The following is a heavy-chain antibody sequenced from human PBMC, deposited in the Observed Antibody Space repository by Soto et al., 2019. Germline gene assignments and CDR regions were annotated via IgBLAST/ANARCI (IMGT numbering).Heavy chain of an antibody. CDR3: ARVKYDSSAHYRFYYVDY. CDR2: IYYSGST. V-gene: IGHV4-31*03. CDR1: GGSSSSGGYY. J-gene: IGHJ4*02. D-gene: IGHD3-22*01. Sequence: QVQLQESGPGLVKPSQTLSLTCTVSGGSSSSGGYYWIWIRQPPGKGLEWIGYIYYSGSTYYNTSLKSRVNISKDTSKYQFSLKLSSVTAADTAVDYCARVKYDSSAHYRFYYVDYWGQGTLVTVSS.